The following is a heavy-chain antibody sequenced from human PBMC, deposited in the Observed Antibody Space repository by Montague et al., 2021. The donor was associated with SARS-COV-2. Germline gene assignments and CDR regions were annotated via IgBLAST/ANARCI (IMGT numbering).Heavy chain of an antibody. CDR3: AGGCRTVEMPTISFDY. D-gene: IGHD5-24*01. CDR2: INYSGSP. V-gene: IGHV4-34*01. Sequence: SETLSLTCAVYGESVSGFYWGWIRQPPGEGLEWLGEINYSGSPNYNPSLKSRVTMSLDTSKNQFSLKLSSVTAADAAVYFCAGGCRTVEMPTISFDYWGQGTLVTVSS. CDR1: GESVSGFY. J-gene: IGHJ4*02.